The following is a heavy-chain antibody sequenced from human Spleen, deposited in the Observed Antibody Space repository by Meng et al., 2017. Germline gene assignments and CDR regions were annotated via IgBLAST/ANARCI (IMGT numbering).Heavy chain of an antibody. CDR2: IYYSGST. Sequence: QVQLQESGPGLVKASQTLSLTCTVPGGSISSGDYYWSWIRQPPGKGLEWIGYIYYSGSTYYNPSLKSRVTISVDTAKNQFSLKLISVTAADTAVYYCAIDYDFWNGYYRGFDPWGQGTLVTVSS. D-gene: IGHD3-3*01. V-gene: IGHV4-30-4*01. CDR3: AIDYDFWNGYYRGFDP. CDR1: GGSISSGDYY. J-gene: IGHJ5*02.